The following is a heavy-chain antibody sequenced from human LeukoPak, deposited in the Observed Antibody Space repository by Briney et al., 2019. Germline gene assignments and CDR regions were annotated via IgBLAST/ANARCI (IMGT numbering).Heavy chain of an antibody. CDR3: ARFHTSSWFFDS. CDR1: GDSISSGNYY. J-gene: IGHJ4*02. V-gene: IGHV4-61*02. D-gene: IGHD6-13*01. Sequence: PSETLSLTCTVSGDSISSGNYYWTRIRQPAGKGLEWIGRIYTSGSTNYNPSLKSRVTMSVDESKNEFSLKLTSVTAADTAVYYCARFHTSSWFFDSWGQGILVTVSS. CDR2: IYTSGST.